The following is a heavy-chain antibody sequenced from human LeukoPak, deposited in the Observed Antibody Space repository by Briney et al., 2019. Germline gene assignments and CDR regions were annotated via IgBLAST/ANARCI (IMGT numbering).Heavy chain of an antibody. CDR3: AASSGYYLLAFDI. J-gene: IGHJ3*02. Sequence: PGGSLRLSCAASGFTFSSYSMNWVRQAPGKGLEWVSYISSSSSIIYYADSVKGRFTISRDNAKNSLYLQMNSLRAEDTAVYYCAASSGYYLLAFDIWGQGTMVTVSS. V-gene: IGHV3-48*01. CDR1: GFTFSSYS. D-gene: IGHD3-22*01. CDR2: ISSSSSII.